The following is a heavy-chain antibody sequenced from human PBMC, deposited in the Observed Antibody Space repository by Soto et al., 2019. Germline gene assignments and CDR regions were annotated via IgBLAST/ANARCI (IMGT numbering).Heavy chain of an antibody. CDR1: GGSFSGYY. V-gene: IGHV4-34*01. J-gene: IGHJ6*02. Sequence: TLSLTCAVYGGSFSGYYWSWIRQPPGKGLEWIGEINHGGSTNYNPSLKSRVTISVDTSKNQFSLKLSSVTAADTAVYYCARGIAAASNTGDYYYYYGMDVWGQGTTVTVSS. CDR2: INHGGST. D-gene: IGHD6-13*01. CDR3: ARGIAAASNTGDYYYYYGMDV.